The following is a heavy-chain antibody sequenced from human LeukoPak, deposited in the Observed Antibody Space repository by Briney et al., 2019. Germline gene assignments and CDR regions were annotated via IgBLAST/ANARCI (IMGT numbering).Heavy chain of an antibody. J-gene: IGHJ4*02. CDR2: IGGSGFST. CDR1: GFTFSSYA. D-gene: IGHD2/OR15-2a*01. V-gene: IGHV3-23*01. Sequence: SGGSLRLSCAASGFTFSSYAMNWVRQAPGKGLEWVSAIGGSGFSTYSADSVKGRFTISRDNSKNTLYLQMNSLRAEDTAIYFCARGRNFYVREAVDYWGQGTLVTVSS. CDR3: ARGRNFYVREAVDY.